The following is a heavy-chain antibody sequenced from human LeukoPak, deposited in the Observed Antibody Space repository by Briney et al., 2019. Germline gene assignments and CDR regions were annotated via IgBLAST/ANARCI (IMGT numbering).Heavy chain of an antibody. CDR1: GGSFSGYY. D-gene: IGHD5-18*01. Sequence: SEPLSLTCAVYGGSFSGYYWSWIRQPPGKGLEWIGEINHSGSTNYNPSLKSRVTISVDTSKNQFPLKLSSVTAADTAVYYCASFRGYSYGYHYWGQGTLVTVSS. CDR2: INHSGST. CDR3: ASFRGYSYGYHY. J-gene: IGHJ4*02. V-gene: IGHV4-34*01.